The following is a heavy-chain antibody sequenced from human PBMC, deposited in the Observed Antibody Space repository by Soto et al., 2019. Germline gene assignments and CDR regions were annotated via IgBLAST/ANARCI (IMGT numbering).Heavy chain of an antibody. D-gene: IGHD2-21*01. CDR3: VRGGGGGLFEH. J-gene: IGHJ4*02. CDR2: ISPKSTYR. V-gene: IGHV3-11*06. CDR1: GFPFSDYY. Sequence: PGGSLRLSCPTSGFPFSDYYMSWIRQAPGKGLEWLSHISPKSTYRNYADSVKGRFTISRDNTKSSLFLQMNSLGAEDTAVYYCVRGGGGGLFEHWGQGVLVTVSS.